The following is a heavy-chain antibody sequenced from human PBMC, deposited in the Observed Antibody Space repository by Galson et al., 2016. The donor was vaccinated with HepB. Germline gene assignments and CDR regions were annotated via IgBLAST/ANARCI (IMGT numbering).Heavy chain of an antibody. Sequence: ETLSLTCAVYGGSFSGYYWSWIRQPPGKGLEWIGEINHSGSTNYNPSLKSRVTISVDTSKNQFSLKLSSVTAADTAVYYCARGDNPDYGDYASAYYYMDVWGKGTTGTVSS. V-gene: IGHV4-34*01. CDR3: ARGDNPDYGDYASAYYYMDV. D-gene: IGHD4-17*01. CDR1: GGSFSGYY. J-gene: IGHJ6*03. CDR2: INHSGST.